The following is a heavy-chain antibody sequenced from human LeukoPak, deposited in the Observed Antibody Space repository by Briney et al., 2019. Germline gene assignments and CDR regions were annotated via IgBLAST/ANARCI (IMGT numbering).Heavy chain of an antibody. CDR3: ARAHNWKYGTFDY. CDR2: IKEDGSEK. V-gene: IGHV3-7*01. CDR1: GFTFSNYW. D-gene: IGHD1-7*01. J-gene: IGHJ4*02. Sequence: GGSLRLSCAASGFTFSNYWMNWVRQAPGKGLEWVANIKEDGSEKYYVDSVKGRFTISRDNAKNSLYLQMNSLRAEDTAVYYCARAHNWKYGTFDYWGQGTLVTVSS.